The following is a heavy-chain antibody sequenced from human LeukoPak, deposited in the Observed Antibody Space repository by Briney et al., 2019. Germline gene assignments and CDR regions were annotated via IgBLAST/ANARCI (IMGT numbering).Heavy chain of an antibody. CDR3: AREIFGSGSYSDF. Sequence: GGSLRLSCAASGFAFNTYAMHWVRQAPGQGLEWVALIWHDGSHKFYSNSVRGQFTISRDNSKNTVSLRMNNLRPEDTAVYYCAREIFGSGSYSDFWGQGTLVTVSS. CDR1: GFAFNTYA. J-gene: IGHJ4*02. D-gene: IGHD3-10*01. CDR2: IWHDGSHK. V-gene: IGHV3-33*01.